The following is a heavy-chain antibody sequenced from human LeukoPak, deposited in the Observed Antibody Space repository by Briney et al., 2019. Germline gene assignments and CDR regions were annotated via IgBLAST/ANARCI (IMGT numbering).Heavy chain of an antibody. CDR2: IKQDGSEK. V-gene: IGHV3-7*03. J-gene: IGHJ4*02. D-gene: IGHD3-22*01. CDR3: AKTPAGYYDSSGLFDY. CDR1: GFTFSSYW. Sequence: GGSLRLSCAASGFTFSSYWMSWVRQAPGKGLEWVANIKQDGSEKYYVDSVKGRFTISRDNAKNSLYLQMNSLRAEDTALYYCAKTPAGYYDSSGLFDYWGQGTLVTVSS.